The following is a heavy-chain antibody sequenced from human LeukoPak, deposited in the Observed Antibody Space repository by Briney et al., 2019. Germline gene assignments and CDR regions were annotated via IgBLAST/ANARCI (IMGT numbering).Heavy chain of an antibody. D-gene: IGHD3-22*01. CDR2: INHSGST. CDR1: GGSFSGYY. J-gene: IGHJ4*02. Sequence: SETLSLTCAVYGGSFSGYYWSWIRQPPGKGLEWIGEINHSGSTNYNPSLKSRVTISVDTSKNQFSLKLSSVTAADTAVYYCARGGYYYDSSGYGYWGRGTLVTVSS. V-gene: IGHV4-34*01. CDR3: ARGGYYYDSSGYGY.